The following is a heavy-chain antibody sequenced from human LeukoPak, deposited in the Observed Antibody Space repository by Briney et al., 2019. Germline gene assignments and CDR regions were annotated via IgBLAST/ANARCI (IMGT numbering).Heavy chain of an antibody. CDR3: AHRQGGATEFDY. Sequence: ESGPTLVKPTQTLTLTCAFSGFSLSTSGVGVGWIRQPPGKALEWLALIYWDDDKRYSPSLKSRLTITKDTSKNQVVLTMTNMDPVDTATYYCAHRQGGATEFDYWGQGTLVTVSS. V-gene: IGHV2-5*02. J-gene: IGHJ4*02. CDR2: IYWDDDK. D-gene: IGHD1-26*01. CDR1: GFSLSTSGVG.